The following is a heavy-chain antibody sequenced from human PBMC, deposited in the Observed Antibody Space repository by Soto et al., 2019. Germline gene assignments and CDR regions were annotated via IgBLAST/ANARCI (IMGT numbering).Heavy chain of an antibody. CDR2: TSVDGGDR. J-gene: IGHJ6*02. Sequence: QVQLVESGGGLVKPGGSLTLSCVASGFTFSDYYMAWIRQTPGKGLEWVSYTSVDGGDRFYADSVKGRLPISRDNASKSLSLQMNSLRDEDTAVYYCARPNGESMRYYHGMDVWGQGTTVIVSS. CDR3: ARPNGESMRYYHGMDV. CDR1: GFTFSDYY. V-gene: IGHV3-11*01. D-gene: IGHD3-10*01.